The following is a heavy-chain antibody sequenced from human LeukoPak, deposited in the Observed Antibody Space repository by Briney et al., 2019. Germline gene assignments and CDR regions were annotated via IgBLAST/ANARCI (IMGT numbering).Heavy chain of an antibody. D-gene: IGHD3-16*01. CDR2: ISGSGGST. V-gene: IGHV3-23*01. CDR3: AKEDTFMITPFVDH. CDR1: GFTFSSYA. J-gene: IGHJ4*02. Sequence: GGSLRLSCAASGFTFSSYAMSWVRQAPGKGLEWVSAISGSGGSTYYADSVKGRFTISRDNSENTLSLQMNSLRAEDTAVYYCAKEDTFMITPFVDHWGQGTLVTVSS.